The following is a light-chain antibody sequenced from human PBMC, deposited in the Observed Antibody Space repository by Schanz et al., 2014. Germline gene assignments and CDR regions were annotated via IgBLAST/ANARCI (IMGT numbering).Light chain of an antibody. CDR3: VLYMGGGISL. CDR2: STN. J-gene: IGLJ3*02. CDR1: SGSVSSSYY. Sequence: QTVVTQEPSFSVSPGGTVTLTCGLSSGSVSSSYYPSWYQQTSGQAPRTLIYSTNTRSSGVPDRFSGSILGNKAALTITGAQAEDESDYYCVLYMGGGISLFGGGTKLTVL. V-gene: IGLV8-61*01.